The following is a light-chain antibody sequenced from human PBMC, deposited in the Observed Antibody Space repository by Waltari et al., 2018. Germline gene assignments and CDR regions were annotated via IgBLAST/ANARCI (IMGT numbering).Light chain of an antibody. CDR1: HIGNKR. Sequence: SYVLTQPPSLSVAPGKTATITFRGDHIGNKREHSYQQRAGQAPVQVLYDDTGRPSGIPERIAGSNSGNTATLTISRVEAGDEADYHCQVWDSSSHSWVFGGGTKLTVL. J-gene: IGLJ3*02. V-gene: IGLV3-21*03. CDR3: QVWDSSSHSWV. CDR2: DDT.